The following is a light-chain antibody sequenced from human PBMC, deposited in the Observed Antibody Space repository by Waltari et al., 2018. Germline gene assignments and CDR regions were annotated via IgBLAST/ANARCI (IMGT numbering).Light chain of an antibody. CDR2: GIA. CDR3: AAWDDSLSGWV. J-gene: IGLJ3*02. CDR1: SSNIGLNY. Sequence: QSVLTQPPSASGTPGQRVTISCSGSSSNIGLNYVYWYQQLPGTAPKLLIYGIAQRPSGVPDRFSGSKSDTLASLAISGLRSEDEADYYCAAWDDSLSGWVFGGGTKLTVL. V-gene: IGLV1-47*01.